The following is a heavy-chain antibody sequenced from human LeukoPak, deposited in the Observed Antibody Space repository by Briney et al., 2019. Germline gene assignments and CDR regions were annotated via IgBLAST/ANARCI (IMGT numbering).Heavy chain of an antibody. J-gene: IGHJ4*02. CDR3: ARQSRRDGYIDY. Sequence: GGSLRLSCAASGFTFSDYSMNWVRQAPGKGLEWVSYISSSSSTIYYADSVQGRFTLSRDNARNSLYLQMNSLRDEDTAVYYCARQSRRDGYIDYWGQGNLGTVSS. CDR1: GFTFSDYS. D-gene: IGHD5-24*01. CDR2: ISSSSSTI. V-gene: IGHV3-48*02.